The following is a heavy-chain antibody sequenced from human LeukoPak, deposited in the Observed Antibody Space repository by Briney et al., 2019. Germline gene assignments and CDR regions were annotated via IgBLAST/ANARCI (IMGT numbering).Heavy chain of an antibody. D-gene: IGHD2-15*01. CDR2: ISSSSSYI. J-gene: IGHJ6*03. CDR3: ARASPHCSGGSCYPTYYYYMDV. V-gene: IGHV3-21*01. Sequence: GGSLRFSCAASGFTFSSYSMNWVRQAPGKGLEWVSSISSSSSYIYYADSVKGRFTISRDNAKNSLYLQMNSLRAEDTAVYYCARASPHCSGGSCYPTYYYYMDVWGKGTTVTVSS. CDR1: GFTFSSYS.